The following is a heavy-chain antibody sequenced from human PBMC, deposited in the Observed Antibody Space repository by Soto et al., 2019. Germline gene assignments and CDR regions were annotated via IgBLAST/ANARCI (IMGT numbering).Heavy chain of an antibody. D-gene: IGHD1-7*01. Sequence: SETLSLTCTVSGGSVSSGSYYWSWIRQPPGKGLEWIGYIYYSGSTNYNPSLKSRVTISVDTSKNQFSLKLSSVTAADTAVYYCARDPDGTTLFDYWGQGTLVTVS. J-gene: IGHJ4*02. V-gene: IGHV4-61*01. CDR3: ARDPDGTTLFDY. CDR2: IYYSGST. CDR1: GGSVSSGSYY.